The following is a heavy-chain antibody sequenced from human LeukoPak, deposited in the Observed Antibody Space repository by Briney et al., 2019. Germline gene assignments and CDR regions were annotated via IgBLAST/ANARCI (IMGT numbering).Heavy chain of an antibody. J-gene: IGHJ3*02. Sequence: SVKVSCKASGGTFSNYAVSWVRQAPGQGLEWMGGIIPIFGTTNYAQKFQGAVTITTDESTSTAYMELSSLRSEDTAVYYCARDRATTVTKSFAFDIWGQGTMVTVSS. V-gene: IGHV1-69*05. CDR3: ARDRATTVTKSFAFDI. CDR2: IIPIFGTT. D-gene: IGHD4-17*01. CDR1: GGTFSNYA.